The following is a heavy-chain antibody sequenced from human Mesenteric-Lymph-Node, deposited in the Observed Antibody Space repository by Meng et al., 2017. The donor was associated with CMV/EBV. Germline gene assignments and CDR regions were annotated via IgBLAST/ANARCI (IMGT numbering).Heavy chain of an antibody. CDR3: ATGYVVVIATVLDY. D-gene: IGHD2-21*01. J-gene: IGHJ4*02. V-gene: IGHV1-2*02. CDR2: INPNSGDT. CDR1: GYIFTYRY. Sequence: ASVKVSCKAPGYIFTYRYLHWVRQAPGQGLEWMGWINPNSGDTEYAQKFQGRVTMTRDTSISTAYMEVSRLRSDDTAVYYCATGYVVVIATVLDYWGQGTLVTVSS.